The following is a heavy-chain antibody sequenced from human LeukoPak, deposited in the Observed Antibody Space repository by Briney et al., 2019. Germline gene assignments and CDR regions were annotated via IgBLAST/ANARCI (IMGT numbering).Heavy chain of an antibody. D-gene: IGHD2-2*03. Sequence: GASVKVSCKASGYTFTVNYMHWVRQATGQGLEWMGWMNPNSGNTGYAQKFQGRVTMTRITSISTAYMELSSLRSEDPAVYYCARVDIVVVPAVPNYYYYYYMDVWGKGTTVTISS. CDR3: ARVDIVVVPAVPNYYYYYYMDV. V-gene: IGHV1-8*02. CDR1: GYTFTVNY. J-gene: IGHJ6*03. CDR2: MNPNSGNT.